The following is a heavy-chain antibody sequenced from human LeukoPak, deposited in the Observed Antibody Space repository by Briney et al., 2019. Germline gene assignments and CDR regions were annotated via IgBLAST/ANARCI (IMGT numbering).Heavy chain of an antibody. Sequence: PGGSLRLSCAASGFTFSIYSMNWVRQAPGKGLEWVSYIRSSSTTIYYADSVRGRFTISRDNAKNSLYLQMNSLRAEDTAVYYCATGLYYYEMTGYPKAFDNWGQGTMVTVSS. CDR1: GFTFSIYS. D-gene: IGHD3-22*01. CDR2: IRSSSTTI. J-gene: IGHJ3*02. CDR3: ATGLYYYEMTGYPKAFDN. V-gene: IGHV3-48*04.